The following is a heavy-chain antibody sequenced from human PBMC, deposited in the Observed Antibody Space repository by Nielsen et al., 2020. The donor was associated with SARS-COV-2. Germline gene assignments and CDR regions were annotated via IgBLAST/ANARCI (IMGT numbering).Heavy chain of an antibody. D-gene: IGHD2-2*01. Sequence: SETLSLTCAVSGGSISSSNWWSWVRQPPGKGLEWIGEIYHSGSTNYNPSLKSRVTISVDKSKNQFSLKLSSVTAADTAVYYCAREGPQVVPAAMRGGRNYYYYYMDVWGKGTTVTVSS. V-gene: IGHV4-4*02. CDR2: IYHSGST. J-gene: IGHJ6*03. CDR1: GGSISSSNW. CDR3: AREGPQVVPAAMRGGRNYYYYYMDV.